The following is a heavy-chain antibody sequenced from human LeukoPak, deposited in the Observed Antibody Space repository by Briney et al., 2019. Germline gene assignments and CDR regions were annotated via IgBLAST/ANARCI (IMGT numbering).Heavy chain of an antibody. J-gene: IGHJ4*02. V-gene: IGHV3-7*01. Sequence: QSGGSLRLSCAASGFPFSSFWMNWVRQTPGRGLEWPANIRPDGSEQYYVDSVGGRFTISRDNAKNSVYLDMNNLRVDDTGVYYCSGRDSSRSPWAYWGQGTLVSVSS. CDR1: GFPFSSFW. CDR3: SGRDSSRSPWAY. D-gene: IGHD2-2*01. CDR2: IRPDGSEQ.